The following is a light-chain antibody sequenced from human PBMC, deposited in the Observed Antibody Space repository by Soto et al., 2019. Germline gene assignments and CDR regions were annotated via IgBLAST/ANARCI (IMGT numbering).Light chain of an antibody. CDR3: SSYASSSPLV. J-gene: IGLJ2*01. CDR2: DVS. CDR1: SSDVGGYDY. Sequence: QSVLTQPASVSGSPGQSITISCTGTSSDVGGYDYVSWYQQHPGKVPKLMIYDVSSRPSGVSNRFSGSKSGNTASLTISGLQAEYEADYYCSSYASSSPLVFGGGTKVTVL. V-gene: IGLV2-14*01.